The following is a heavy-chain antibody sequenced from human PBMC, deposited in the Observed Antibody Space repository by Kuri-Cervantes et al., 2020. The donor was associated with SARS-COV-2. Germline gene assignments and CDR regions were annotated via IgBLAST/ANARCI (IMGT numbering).Heavy chain of an antibody. CDR2: IIPIFGTA. CDR1: GGTFSSYA. CDR3: ASSPESGPYYYYYGMDV. J-gene: IGHJ6*02. V-gene: IGHV1-69*06. Sequence: SVKVSCKASGGTFSSYAISWVRQAPGQGLEWMGGIIPIFGTANYAQKFQGRVTITADKSTSTAYMELSSLRFEDTAVYYCASSPESGPYYYYYGMDVWGQGTTVTVSS. D-gene: IGHD6-25*01.